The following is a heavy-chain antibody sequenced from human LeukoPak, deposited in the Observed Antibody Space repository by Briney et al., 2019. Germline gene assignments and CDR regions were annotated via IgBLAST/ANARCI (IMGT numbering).Heavy chain of an antibody. V-gene: IGHV4-34*01. CDR2: INHSGST. D-gene: IGHD6-19*01. CDR3: ARAMAGGAVADNWFDP. J-gene: IGHJ5*02. Sequence: SETLSLTRAVYGGSFSGYYWSWIRQPPRKGLQWIGEINHSGSTNYNPSLKSRVTISVDTSKNQFSLKLSSVTAADTAVYYCARAMAGGAVADNWFDPWGQGTLVTVSS. CDR1: GGSFSGYY.